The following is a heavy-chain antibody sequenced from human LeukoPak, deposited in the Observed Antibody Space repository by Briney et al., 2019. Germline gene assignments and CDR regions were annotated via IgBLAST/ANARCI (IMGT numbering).Heavy chain of an antibody. CDR3: ASWLRGVIGAFDI. CDR2: IIPNFGTP. Sequence: SVTVSCKTSGGTFSSYTISWVRQAPGQGLEWMGGIIPNFGTPNYAQKFQGRVTITADKSTSTAYMELRSLRSDDTAVYYCASWLRGVIGAFDIWGQGTMVTVSS. D-gene: IGHD3-10*01. J-gene: IGHJ3*02. CDR1: GGTFSSYT. V-gene: IGHV1-69*06.